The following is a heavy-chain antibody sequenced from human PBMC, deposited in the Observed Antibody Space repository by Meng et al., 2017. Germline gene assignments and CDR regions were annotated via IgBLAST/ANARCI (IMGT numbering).Heavy chain of an antibody. V-gene: IGHV3-21*01. D-gene: IGHD3-9*01. CDR1: GFTFSSYS. Sequence: GESLKISCAASGFTFSSYSMNWVRQAPGKGLEWVSSISSSSSYIYYADSVKGRFTISRDNAKNSLYLQMNSLRAEDTAVYYCARSKEYDILPGYYVAGNVDYWGQGTLVTVSS. CDR2: ISSSSSYI. J-gene: IGHJ4*02. CDR3: ARSKEYDILPGYYVAGNVDY.